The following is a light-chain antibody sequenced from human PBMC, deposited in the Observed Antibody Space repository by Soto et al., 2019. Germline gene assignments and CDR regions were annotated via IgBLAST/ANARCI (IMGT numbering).Light chain of an antibody. J-gene: IGLJ2*01. CDR1: SSDVGGYDY. CDR3: SSYTTTSTLE. CDR2: EVS. Sequence: QSALTQPASVSGSPGQSITISCTGTSSDVGGYDYVSWYQQHPGKAPKLMIYEVSNRPSGVSNRFSDSKSGNTASLTISGLQAEDEADYYCSSYTTTSTLEFGGGTKVTVL. V-gene: IGLV2-14*01.